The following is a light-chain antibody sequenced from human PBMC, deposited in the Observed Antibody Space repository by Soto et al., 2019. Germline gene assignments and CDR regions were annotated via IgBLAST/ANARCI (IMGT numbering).Light chain of an antibody. J-gene: IGLJ2*01. CDR2: GNS. Sequence: QSVLTQPPSVSGASGRGSPSPALGAAPTSGQVMMYTGTSSFQEQPPKLLIYGNSNRPSGVPDRFSGSKSGTSASLAITGLQAEDEADYYCQSYDSSLSRVFGGGTKVTVL. V-gene: IGLV1-40*01. CDR3: QSYDSSLSRV. CDR1: APTSGQVM.